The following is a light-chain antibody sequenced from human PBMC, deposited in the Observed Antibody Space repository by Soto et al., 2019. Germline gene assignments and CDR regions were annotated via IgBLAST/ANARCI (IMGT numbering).Light chain of an antibody. CDR2: EVT. CDR1: SSDIGDYNY. Sequence: QSALTQPRSVSGSPGQSVTISCTGTSSDIGDYNYVSWYQQHPGKAPKLIICEVTKRPSGVPDRFSGSKSGNTASLTISGLQADDEADYYCCSFAGSYTFVVFGGGTQLTVL. CDR3: CSFAGSYTFVV. J-gene: IGLJ3*02. V-gene: IGLV2-11*01.